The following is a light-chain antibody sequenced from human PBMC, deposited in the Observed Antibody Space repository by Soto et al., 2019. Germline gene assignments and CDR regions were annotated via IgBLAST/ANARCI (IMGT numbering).Light chain of an antibody. V-gene: IGLV1-44*01. CDR1: SSNIGNNT. J-gene: IGLJ3*02. CDR3: AAWDDSLNGPV. Sequence: QSVLTQPPSASGTPGQRVTISCSGSSSNIGNNTVNWYQQFPETAPRLLIYSTNQRPSGVPDRFSGSKSGTSASLAISGLQSEDEADYYCAAWDDSLNGPVSGGGTKLTVL. CDR2: STN.